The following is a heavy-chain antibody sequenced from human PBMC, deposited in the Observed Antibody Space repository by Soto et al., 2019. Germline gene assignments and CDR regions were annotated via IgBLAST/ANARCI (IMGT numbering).Heavy chain of an antibody. CDR2: VYSTGTT. J-gene: IGHJ4*02. Sequence: SETLSLTCSVSGGSINSYWWSWIRQPAGKGLEWIGRVYSTGTTDYNPSLNSRATMSVETSKNQFSLKLTSVTAADTAVYYCARDIGSYAYGEGYWGQGIQVT. CDR3: ARDIGSYAYGEGY. D-gene: IGHD3-10*01. V-gene: IGHV4-4*07. CDR1: GGSINSYW.